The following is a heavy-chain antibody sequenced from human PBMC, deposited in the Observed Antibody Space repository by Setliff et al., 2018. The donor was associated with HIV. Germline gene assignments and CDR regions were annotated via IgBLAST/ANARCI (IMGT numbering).Heavy chain of an antibody. CDR2: ISSVSGSTI. CDR3: ARDGRGAVRGVIH. CDR1: GFTFSRYS. D-gene: IGHD3-10*01. Sequence: GGSLRLSCAASGFTFSRYSMNWVRQAPGKGLEWVSYISSVSGSTIYYADSVKGRFTISRDNAKNSMFLQMNSLRAEDTAVYYCARDGRGAVRGVIHWGQGTLVTVSS. V-gene: IGHV3-48*01. J-gene: IGHJ4*02.